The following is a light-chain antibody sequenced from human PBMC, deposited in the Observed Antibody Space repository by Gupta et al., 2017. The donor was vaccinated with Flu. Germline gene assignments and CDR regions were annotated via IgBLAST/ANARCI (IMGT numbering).Light chain of an antibody. CDR1: SCNIASNY. J-gene: IGLJ3*02. Sequence: FMLTQPHSVSESPGMTVTISCIRISCNIASNYVQWYQQRPGRSPTTVIYEDNQRHSGVPDRFSGSIESSSTAATPTISGLKAEDEDDYYYQSEDSSLWVFGGGTKLTVL. CDR2: EDN. V-gene: IGLV6-57*01. CDR3: QSEDSSLWV.